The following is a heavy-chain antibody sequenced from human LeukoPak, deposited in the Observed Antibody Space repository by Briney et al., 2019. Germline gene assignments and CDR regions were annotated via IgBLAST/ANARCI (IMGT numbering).Heavy chain of an antibody. D-gene: IGHD3-22*01. CDR2: ISGSGGST. CDR3: AKGTTYYYDSSGYYLSAFDT. CDR1: GFTFSSYA. V-gene: IGHV3-23*01. J-gene: IGHJ3*02. Sequence: QPGGSLRLSCAASGFTFSSYAMSWVRQAPGKGLEWVSAISGSGGSTYYADSVKGRFTISRDNSKNTLYLQMNSLRAEDTAVYYCAKGTTYYYDSSGYYLSAFDTWGQGTMVTVSS.